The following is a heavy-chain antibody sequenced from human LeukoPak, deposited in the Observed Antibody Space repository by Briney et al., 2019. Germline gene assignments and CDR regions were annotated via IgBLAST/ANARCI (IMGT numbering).Heavy chain of an antibody. D-gene: IGHD2-21*02. V-gene: IGHV4-59*08. CDR3: ARHETAAGPIQL. CDR2: VYYRGTI. Sequence: PSETLSLTCTVSGGAIDNYYWSWIRQPPGKGLEWIAYVYYRGTINYNPSLESRVTISVDTSKNQFSLRLTSVAAADTAVCYCARHETAAGPIQLWGQGTLVTVSS. CDR1: GGAIDNYY. J-gene: IGHJ1*01.